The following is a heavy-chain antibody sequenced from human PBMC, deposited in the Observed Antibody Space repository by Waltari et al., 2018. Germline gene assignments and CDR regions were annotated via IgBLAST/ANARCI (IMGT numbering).Heavy chain of an antibody. CDR2: ISYDGSNK. CDR3: ARETTVAGDWFDP. V-gene: IGHV3-30-3*01. CDR1: GFTFSSYA. D-gene: IGHD4-17*01. Sequence: QVQLVESGGGVVQPGRSLRLSCAASGFTFSSYAMHWVRQAPGKGLEWVAVISYDGSNKYYADSVKGRFTISRDNSKNTLYLQMNSLRAEDTAVYYCARETTVAGDWFDPWGQGTLVTVSS. J-gene: IGHJ5*02.